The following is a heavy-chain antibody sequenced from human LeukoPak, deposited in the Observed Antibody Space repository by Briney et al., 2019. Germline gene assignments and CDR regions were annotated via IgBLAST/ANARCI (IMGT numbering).Heavy chain of an antibody. Sequence: SETLSLTCTVSGYSISSGYYWGWIRQPPGKGLEWIGSINHSGSTYYNPSLKSRITILVDTSQNQFSLKLSSVTAADTAVYFCARVLYSGLRLGESYWFDPWGQGTLVTVSS. J-gene: IGHJ5*02. CDR3: ARVLYSGLRLGESYWFDP. D-gene: IGHD3-16*01. V-gene: IGHV4-38-2*02. CDR1: GYSISSGYY. CDR2: INHSGST.